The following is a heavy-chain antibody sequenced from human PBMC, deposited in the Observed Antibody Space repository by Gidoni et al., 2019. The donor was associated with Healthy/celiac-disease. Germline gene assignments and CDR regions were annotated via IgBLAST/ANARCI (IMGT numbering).Heavy chain of an antibody. CDR1: GFTFSSYS. V-gene: IGHV3-21*01. D-gene: IGHD5-18*01. CDR2: ISSSSSYI. CDR3: ARDTDTANNWFDP. J-gene: IGHJ5*02. Sequence: EVQLVESGGGLVKPGGSLRLSCAASGFTFSSYSMNWVRKAPGKGLEWVSSISSSSSYIYYADSVKGRFTISRDNAKNSLYLQMNSLRAEDTAVYYCARDTDTANNWFDPWGQGTLVTVSS.